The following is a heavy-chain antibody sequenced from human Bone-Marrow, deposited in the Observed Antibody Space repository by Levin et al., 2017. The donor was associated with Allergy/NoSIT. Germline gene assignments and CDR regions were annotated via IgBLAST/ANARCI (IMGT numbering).Heavy chain of an antibody. CDR2: MYPNSDNA. CDR3: ARGELGSGYLFDY. CDR1: GYTFTSFD. J-gene: IGHJ4*02. D-gene: IGHD5-12*01. V-gene: IGHV1-8*01. Sequence: ASVKVSCKTSGYTFTSFDINSVRQATGQGLEWMGWMYPNSDNAGYAQKFQGRVTMTRNTSISTAYMELSSLRSEDTAIYYCARGELGSGYLFDYWGQGTLVTVSS.